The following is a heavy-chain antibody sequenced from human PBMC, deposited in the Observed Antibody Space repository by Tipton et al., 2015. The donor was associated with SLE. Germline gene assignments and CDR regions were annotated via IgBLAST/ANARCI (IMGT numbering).Heavy chain of an antibody. CDR2: IYNSGSP. V-gene: IGHV4-31*03. CDR3: ARGMVTWSGAILGADV. CDR1: GGSISSGGYY. Sequence: TLSLTCTVSGGSISSGGYYWSWIRQQPGKGLEWIGYIYNSGSPYYNPSLKSRVTISVDTSKNQFSLKLSSVTAADTAVYYCARGMVTWSGAILGADVWGQGTTVNVSS. D-gene: IGHD3-3*01. J-gene: IGHJ6*02.